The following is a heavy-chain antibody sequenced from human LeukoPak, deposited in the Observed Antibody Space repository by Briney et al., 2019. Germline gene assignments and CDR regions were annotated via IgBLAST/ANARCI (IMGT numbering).Heavy chain of an antibody. CDR3: ARDDSPQDSGRYFDAFDM. J-gene: IGHJ3*02. CDR1: GFTFSTYG. Sequence: AGGSLRLSCAASGFTFSTYGMHWVRQAPGKGLEWLAFISYDGSNKYYADSVKGRFTISRDNSNYTLYLQMSSLRAEDTAVYYCARDDSPQDSGRYFDAFDMWGQGTMVTVSS. V-gene: IGHV3-30*03. CDR2: ISYDGSNK. D-gene: IGHD3-10*01.